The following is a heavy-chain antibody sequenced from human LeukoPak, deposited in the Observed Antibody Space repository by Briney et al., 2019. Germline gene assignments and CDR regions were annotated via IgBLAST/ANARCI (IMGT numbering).Heavy chain of an antibody. D-gene: IGHD3-16*01. CDR3: ARLIADHYYYYYMDV. CDR1: GGSFSGYY. J-gene: IGHJ6*03. V-gene: IGHV4-34*01. Sequence: PSETLSLTCAVYGGSFSGYYWSWIRQPPGKGLEWIGEINHSGSTNYNPSLKSRVTISVDTSKNQFSLKLSSVTAADTAVYYCARLIADHYYYYYMDVWGKGTTVTISS. CDR2: INHSGST.